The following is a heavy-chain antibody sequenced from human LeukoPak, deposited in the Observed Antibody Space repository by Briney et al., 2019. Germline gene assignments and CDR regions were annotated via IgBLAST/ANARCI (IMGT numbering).Heavy chain of an antibody. CDR2: INPSGGST. D-gene: IGHD6-13*01. J-gene: IGHJ6*02. Sequence: WASVKVSCTASGYTFTSYYMHWVRQAPGQGLEWMGIINPSGGSTSYAQKFQGRVTMTRDTSTSTVYMELSSLRSEDTAVYYCARRKSSIAAAGPRLYYYYYGMDVWGQGTTVTVSS. CDR3: ARRKSSIAAAGPRLYYYYYGMDV. V-gene: IGHV1-46*01. CDR1: GYTFTSYY.